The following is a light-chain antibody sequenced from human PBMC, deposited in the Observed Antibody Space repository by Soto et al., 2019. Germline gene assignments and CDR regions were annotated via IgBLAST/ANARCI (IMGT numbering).Light chain of an antibody. CDR2: VAS. CDR3: QKYNSAPWT. J-gene: IGKJ1*01. V-gene: IGKV1-27*01. CDR1: QGISNY. Sequence: DIQMTQSPSSLSASVGDRVTITCRASQGISNYLAWYQQQPGKLPKLLIYVASTSQSGVPSRFSGSGSGTDFTLTISRLQPEDVATYYGQKYNSAPWTFGQGTKVEIK.